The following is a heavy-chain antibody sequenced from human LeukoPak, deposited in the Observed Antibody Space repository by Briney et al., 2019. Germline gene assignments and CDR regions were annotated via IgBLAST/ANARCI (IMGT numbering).Heavy chain of an antibody. CDR2: ISYDGSNK. CDR1: GFTFSSYA. V-gene: IGHV3-30*04. D-gene: IGHD3-10*01. CDR3: ARGGQWFGETNYFDY. J-gene: IGHJ4*02. Sequence: GGSLRLSCAASGFTFSSYAMHWVRQAPGKGLEWVAVISYDGSNKYYADSVKGRFTISRDNSKNTLYLQINSLRAEDTAVYYCARGGQWFGETNYFDYGGQGTLVTVS.